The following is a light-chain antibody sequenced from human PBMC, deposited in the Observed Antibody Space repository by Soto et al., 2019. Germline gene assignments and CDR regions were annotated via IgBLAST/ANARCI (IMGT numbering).Light chain of an antibody. J-gene: IGKJ2*01. V-gene: IGKV1-5*03. CDR3: QQYDSYSPYT. Sequence: DIQMTQFPPTLSASIGDRVTITCRASQTISSSLAWYQQKPGKAPKLLIYKASTLETGVPSRFSGSGSGTEFTLTIISLQPDDFATYYCQQYDSYSPYTFGQGTSLEIK. CDR2: KAS. CDR1: QTISSS.